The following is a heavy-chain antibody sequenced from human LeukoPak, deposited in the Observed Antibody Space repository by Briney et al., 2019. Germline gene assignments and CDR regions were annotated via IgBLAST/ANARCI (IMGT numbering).Heavy chain of an antibody. D-gene: IGHD2-15*01. J-gene: IGHJ4*02. Sequence: ASVKVSCKASGYTFTGYYIHWVRQAPGQGLEWMGWMNPNSGNTGYAQKFQGRVTITRNTSISTAYMELSSLRSEDTAVYYCARGREISDYWGQGTLVTVSS. V-gene: IGHV1-8*03. CDR2: MNPNSGNT. CDR3: ARGREISDY. CDR1: GYTFTGYY.